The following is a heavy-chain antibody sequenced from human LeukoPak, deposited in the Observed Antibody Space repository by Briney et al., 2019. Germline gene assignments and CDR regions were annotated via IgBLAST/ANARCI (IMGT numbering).Heavy chain of an antibody. CDR2: IYYSGST. J-gene: IGHJ5*02. CDR3: ARHGTVTPSFGNWFDP. D-gene: IGHD4-17*01. V-gene: IGHV4-39*01. Sequence: TSETLSLTCTVSGGSISSSSYYWGWIRQPPGKGLEWIGSIYYSGSTYYNPSLKSRVTISVDTSKNQFSLKLSSVTAADTAVYYCARHGTVTPSFGNWFDPWGQGTLVTVSS. CDR1: GGSISSSSYY.